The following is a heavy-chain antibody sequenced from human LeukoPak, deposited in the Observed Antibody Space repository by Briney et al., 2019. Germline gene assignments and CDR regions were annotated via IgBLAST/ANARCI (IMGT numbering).Heavy chain of an antibody. Sequence: SVKVSCKASGGTFSSYAISWVRQAPGQGLEWMGRIIPILGIANYAQKFQGRVTITADKSTSTAYMELSSLRSEDTAVYYCARDLWELSWYFDLWGRGTLVTVSS. J-gene: IGHJ2*01. CDR1: GGTFSSYA. V-gene: IGHV1-69*04. CDR2: IIPILGIA. D-gene: IGHD1-26*01. CDR3: ARDLWELSWYFDL.